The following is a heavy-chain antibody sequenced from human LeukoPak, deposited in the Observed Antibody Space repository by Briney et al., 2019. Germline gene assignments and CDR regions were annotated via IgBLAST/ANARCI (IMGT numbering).Heavy chain of an antibody. CDR2: ISAYNGST. CDR1: GYTFTSYG. D-gene: IGHD5-18*01. V-gene: IGHV1-18*01. CDR3: ARYYRDTAMVWPNYYYYYGMDV. J-gene: IGHJ6*02. Sequence: ASVKVSCKASGYTFTSYGISWVRQAPGQGLEWMGWISAYNGSTNYAQKLQGRVTMTTDTSTSTAYMELRSLRSDDTAVYYCARYYRDTAMVWPNYYYYYGMDVWGQGTTVTVSS.